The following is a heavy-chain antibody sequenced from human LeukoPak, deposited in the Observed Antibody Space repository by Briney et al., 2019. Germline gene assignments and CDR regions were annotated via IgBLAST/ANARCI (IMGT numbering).Heavy chain of an antibody. CDR1: GFTFISYW. V-gene: IGHV3-7*04. CDR3: ARGVGATHFDY. J-gene: IGHJ4*02. Sequence: PGGSLRLSCAASGFTFISYWMSWVRQAPGKGLEWVAIIKQDGTEKYYVDSVKGRFTISRDNAKNSLYLQMNSLRAEDTAVYYCARGVGATHFDYWGQGTLVTVSS. D-gene: IGHD1-26*01. CDR2: IKQDGTEK.